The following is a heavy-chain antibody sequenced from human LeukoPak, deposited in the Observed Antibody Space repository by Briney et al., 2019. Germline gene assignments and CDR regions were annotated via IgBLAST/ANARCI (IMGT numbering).Heavy chain of an antibody. D-gene: IGHD4-17*01. J-gene: IGHJ4*02. Sequence: PWGSLRLSCAASGFTFSSYWMHWVRQAPGKGLVWVSRINSDGSSTSYADSVKGRFTISRDNAKNTLYLQMNSLRAEDTAVYYCARDPDTTYYFDYWGQGTLVTVSS. CDR1: GFTFSSYW. V-gene: IGHV3-74*01. CDR2: INSDGSST. CDR3: ARDPDTTYYFDY.